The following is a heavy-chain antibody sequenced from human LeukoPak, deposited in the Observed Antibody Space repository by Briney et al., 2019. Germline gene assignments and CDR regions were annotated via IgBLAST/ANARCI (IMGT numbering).Heavy chain of an antibody. Sequence: PGGSLRLSCAASGFTLSTYGMHWVRQAPGEGLEWVAFIQYDGSHNFHADSVKGRFTISRDNSKNTLYLQMNSLRAEDTAVYYCASLKYDSSAGSHLYFYMDVWGKGTTVTVS. V-gene: IGHV3-30*02. CDR2: IQYDGSHN. CDR3: ASLKYDSSAGSHLYFYMDV. D-gene: IGHD3-22*01. CDR1: GFTLSTYG. J-gene: IGHJ6*03.